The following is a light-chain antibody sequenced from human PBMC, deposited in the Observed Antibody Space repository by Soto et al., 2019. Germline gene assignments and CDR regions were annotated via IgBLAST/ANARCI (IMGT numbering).Light chain of an antibody. CDR1: QIISSTY. CDR2: GAS. J-gene: IGKJ1*01. CDR3: QQYGSSPQWT. V-gene: IGKV3-20*01. Sequence: PGERVTLSCRASQIISSTYLAWYQQKPGQAPRLLIFGASTRATGVQDRFSGSGSGTDFTLTISRLEPEDFGVYYCQQYGSSPQWTFGQGTKVEI.